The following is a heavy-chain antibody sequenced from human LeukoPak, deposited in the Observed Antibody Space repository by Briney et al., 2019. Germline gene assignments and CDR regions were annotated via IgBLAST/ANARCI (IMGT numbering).Heavy chain of an antibody. D-gene: IGHD3-22*01. V-gene: IGHV3-23*01. CDR1: GFTFSSYA. Sequence: GGSLRLPCAASGFTFSSYAMSWVRQAPGKGLEWVSGVSGSGASTYYPDSVKGRFTISRDNSKNTLYLQMNSLRAEDTAVYYCAKETASGYGAFDIWGQGTMVTVSS. CDR3: AKETASGYGAFDI. J-gene: IGHJ3*02. CDR2: VSGSGAST.